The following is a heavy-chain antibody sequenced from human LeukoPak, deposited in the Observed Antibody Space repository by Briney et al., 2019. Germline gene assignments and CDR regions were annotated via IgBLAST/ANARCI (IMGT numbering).Heavy chain of an antibody. CDR1: GYTFTGYY. Sequence: GASVKVSCKASGYTFTGYYMHWVRQAPGQGLEWMGWINPNSGGTNYAQKFQGRVTMTRDTSVSTAYMELSRLRSDDTAVYYCARGNYYDSSGYYYEAFDIWGQGTMVTVSS. CDR2: INPNSGGT. V-gene: IGHV1-2*02. J-gene: IGHJ3*02. D-gene: IGHD3-22*01. CDR3: ARGNYYDSSGYYYEAFDI.